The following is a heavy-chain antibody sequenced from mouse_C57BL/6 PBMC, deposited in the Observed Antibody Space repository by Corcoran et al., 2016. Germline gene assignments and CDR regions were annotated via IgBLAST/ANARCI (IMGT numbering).Heavy chain of an antibody. J-gene: IGHJ2*01. D-gene: IGHD1-1*01. Sequence: EVQLQQSGPELVKPGASVKISCKASGYTFTDYYMNWVKQSHGKSLEWIGDINPNNGGTSYNQKFKGKATLTVDKSSSTAYMELRSLTSEDSAVYYCARALYYYGSSFDYWGQGTTLPVSS. CDR3: ARALYYYGSSFDY. V-gene: IGHV1-26*01. CDR2: INPNNGGT. CDR1: GYTFTDYY.